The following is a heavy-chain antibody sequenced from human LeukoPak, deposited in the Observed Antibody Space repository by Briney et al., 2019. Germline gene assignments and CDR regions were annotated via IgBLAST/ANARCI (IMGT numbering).Heavy chain of an antibody. CDR1: GLTFSGSW. CDR3: ARATTASARDH. Sequence: PGGSLRLSCAASGLTFSGSWMHWARQAPGKGLEWVASLNQDADREYYVDSVKGRFTVSRDNAKNSLYLQMDSLRVEDTAVYYCARATTASARDHWGQGTLVTVSS. V-gene: IGHV3-7*01. CDR2: LNQDADRE. J-gene: IGHJ4*02. D-gene: IGHD1-14*01.